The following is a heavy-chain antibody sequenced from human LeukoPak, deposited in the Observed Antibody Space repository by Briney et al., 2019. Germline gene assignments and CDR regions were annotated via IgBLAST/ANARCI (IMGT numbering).Heavy chain of an antibody. Sequence: ASVKVSCKASGYTFTSYDISWVRQATGQGLEWMGWMNPNSGNTGYAQKFQGRVTMTRNTSISTAYMELSSLRSEDTAVYYCARSLGEWLVIYWGQGTLVPVSS. J-gene: IGHJ4*02. CDR2: MNPNSGNT. V-gene: IGHV1-8*01. CDR3: ARSLGEWLVIY. CDR1: GYTFTSYD. D-gene: IGHD6-19*01.